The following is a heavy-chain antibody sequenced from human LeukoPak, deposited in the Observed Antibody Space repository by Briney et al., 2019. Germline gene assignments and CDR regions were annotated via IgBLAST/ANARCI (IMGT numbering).Heavy chain of an antibody. D-gene: IGHD2-21*02. CDR3: ARDRNVVVTATALGY. V-gene: IGHV3-20*04. J-gene: IGHJ4*02. Sequence: GGSLRLSCAASGFTFDDYGMSWVRQAPGKGLEWVSGINWNGGSTGYADSVKGRFTISRDNAKNSLYLQMNSLRAEDTALYYCARDRNVVVTATALGYWGQGTLVTVSS. CDR2: INWNGGST. CDR1: GFTFDDYG.